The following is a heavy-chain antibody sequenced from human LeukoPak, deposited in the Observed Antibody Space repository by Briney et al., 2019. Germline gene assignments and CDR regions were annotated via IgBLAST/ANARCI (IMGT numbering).Heavy chain of an antibody. V-gene: IGHV3-23*01. CDR3: TTSDINYRPFDN. CDR1: GFTFSSYA. Sequence: GGSLRLSCAASGFTFSSYAMSWVRQAPGKGLEWVSAISGRGGSTYYADSVKGRFTISRDNSKNTLYLQMNSLRAEDTAVYYCTTSDINYRPFDNWGQGTLVTVSS. CDR2: ISGRGGST. D-gene: IGHD4-11*01. J-gene: IGHJ4*02.